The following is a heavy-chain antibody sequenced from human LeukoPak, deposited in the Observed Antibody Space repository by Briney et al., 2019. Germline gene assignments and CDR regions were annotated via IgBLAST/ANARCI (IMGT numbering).Heavy chain of an antibody. J-gene: IGHJ4*02. Sequence: PSETLSLTCAVSGYSISSGYYWGWIRQPPGKGLVWIGSIYHSGSTYYNPSLKSRVTISVDTSKNQFSLKLSSVTAADTAVYYCARDRGYSSSWYGGRDFDYWGQGTLVTVSS. CDR1: GYSISSGYY. CDR2: IYHSGST. D-gene: IGHD6-13*01. CDR3: ARDRGYSSSWYGGRDFDY. V-gene: IGHV4-38-2*02.